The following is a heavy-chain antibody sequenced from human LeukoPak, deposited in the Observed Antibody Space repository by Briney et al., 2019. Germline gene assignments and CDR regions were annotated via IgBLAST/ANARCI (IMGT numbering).Heavy chain of an antibody. Sequence: GGSLRLSCAASGFTFSNAWMSWVRQAPGKGLEWVSVIYSGGSTYYADSVKGRFTISRDNSKNTLYLQMNSLRAEDTAVYYCARALYFYDSSGYYSDYWGQGTLVTVSS. J-gene: IGHJ4*02. CDR2: IYSGGST. V-gene: IGHV3-53*01. CDR3: ARALYFYDSSGYYSDY. CDR1: GFTFSNAW. D-gene: IGHD3-22*01.